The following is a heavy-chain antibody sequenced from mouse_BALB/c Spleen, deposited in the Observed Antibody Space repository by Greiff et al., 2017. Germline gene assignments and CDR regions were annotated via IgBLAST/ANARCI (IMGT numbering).Heavy chain of an antibody. CDR3: ARLWYYAMDY. V-gene: IGHV2-4-1*01. J-gene: IGHJ4*01. CDR1: GFSLTSYG. D-gene: IGHD1-1*02. CDR2: IWSGGST. Sequence: VQLVESGPGLVQPSQSLSITCTVSGFSLTSYGVHWVRQSPGKGLEWLGVIWSGGSTDYNAAFISRLSISKDNSKSQVFFKMNSLQADDTAIYYCARLWYYAMDYWGQGTSVTVSS.